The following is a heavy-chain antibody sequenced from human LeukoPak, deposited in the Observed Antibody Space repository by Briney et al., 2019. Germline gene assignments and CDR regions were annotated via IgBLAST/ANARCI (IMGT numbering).Heavy chain of an antibody. CDR1: GFTFGSYS. CDR3: ARGPKYIASTGPHYFDY. V-gene: IGHV3-21*01. J-gene: IGHJ4*02. D-gene: IGHD1-1*01. CDR2: ISHGSSYI. Sequence: PGGSLRLSCAASGFTFGSYSMNWVRQAPGKGLEWVSSISHGSSYIHYADSVKGRFTISRDNAENSLYLQMNSLRAEDTAVYYCARGPKYIASTGPHYFDYWGQGTLVTVSS.